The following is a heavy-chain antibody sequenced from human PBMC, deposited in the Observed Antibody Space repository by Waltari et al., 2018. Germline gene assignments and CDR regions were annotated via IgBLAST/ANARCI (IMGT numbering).Heavy chain of an antibody. V-gene: IGHV3-21*02. CDR1: GFTFSGYN. CDR3: ARELACRGGDCYAAFDI. Sequence: EVQLVESGGGLVKPGGSLRLSCAASGFTFSGYNMNWVRQAPGKGLEWVSFISSSSTYRYDADSVKGRFTIARDNAKNSLYLQMNSLRAEDTAVYYCARELACRGGDCYAAFDIWGQGTMVTVSS. J-gene: IGHJ3*02. D-gene: IGHD2-21*02. CDR2: ISSSSTYR.